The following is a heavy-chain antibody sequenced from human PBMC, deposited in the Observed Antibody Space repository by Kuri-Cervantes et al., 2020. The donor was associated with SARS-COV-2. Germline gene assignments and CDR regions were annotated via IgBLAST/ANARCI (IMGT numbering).Heavy chain of an antibody. CDR2: FDPEDGET. D-gene: IGHD2-15*01. V-gene: IGHV1-24*01. J-gene: IGHJ4*02. Sequence: ASVKVSCKVSGYTLTELSMHWVRQAPGKGLEWMGGFDPEDGETIYAQKFQGRVTMTEDTSTDTAYMELSRLRSDDTAVYYCARDSKTGYCSGGSCHPNDYWGQGTLVTVSS. CDR1: GYTLTELS. CDR3: ARDSKTGYCSGGSCHPNDY.